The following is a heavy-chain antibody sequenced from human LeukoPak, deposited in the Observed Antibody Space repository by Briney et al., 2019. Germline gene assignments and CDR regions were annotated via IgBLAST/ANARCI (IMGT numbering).Heavy chain of an antibody. CDR2: IYRGGST. V-gene: IGHV3-53*01. Sequence: GGSLRLSCAASGFTVSSNYMSWVSQAPGKGLEWVSVIYRGGSTYNADSVKGRFTISRDNSKNTLYLQMNSLRAEDTAVYFCTSATAVTGYGMDVWGQGTTVTV. CDR1: GFTVSSNY. CDR3: TSATAVTGYGMDV. D-gene: IGHD4-17*01. J-gene: IGHJ6*02.